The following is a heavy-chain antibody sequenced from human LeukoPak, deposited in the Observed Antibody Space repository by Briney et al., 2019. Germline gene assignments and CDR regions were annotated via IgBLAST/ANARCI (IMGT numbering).Heavy chain of an antibody. CDR2: ISSSSSTI. CDR3: ARARVVTGDFGY. Sequence: GGSLRLSCAASGFTFSSYSMNWVRQAPGKGLEWLSYISSSSSTIYYADSVKGRFTISRDNAKNSLYLQMNSLRAEDTAVYYCARARVVTGDFGYWGQGTLVTVSS. CDR1: GFTFSSYS. V-gene: IGHV3-48*01. J-gene: IGHJ4*02. D-gene: IGHD2-21*02.